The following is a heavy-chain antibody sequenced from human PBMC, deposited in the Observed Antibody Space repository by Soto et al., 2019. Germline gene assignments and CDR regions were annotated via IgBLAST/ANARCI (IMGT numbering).Heavy chain of an antibody. V-gene: IGHV1-69*01. CDR1: GGTFGSYA. CDR2: IIPVSGAA. D-gene: IGHD2-2*01. J-gene: IGHJ4*02. Sequence: QVQLVQSGAEVKKPGSSVKVSCKASGGTFGSYAFSWVRQAPGQGLEWMGGIIPVSGAAHYAQKFQGRVTITADESTSTAYMALSSLISQDTAVYYCATALGCRSTSCTLDYWGQGTRVIVSS. CDR3: ATALGCRSTSCTLDY.